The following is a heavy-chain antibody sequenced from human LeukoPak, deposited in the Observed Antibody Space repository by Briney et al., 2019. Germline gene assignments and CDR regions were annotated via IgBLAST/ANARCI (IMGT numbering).Heavy chain of an antibody. Sequence: GRSLRLSCAASGFTFRSYGIHWVRQAPGKGLQWVAVIWHDGSNKYYADSVKGRFTVSRDNSKNTMSLQMNSLRAEDTAVYYCEREVYDTSGYYLDSWGQGTLVTVSA. D-gene: IGHD3-22*01. J-gene: IGHJ4*02. CDR3: EREVYDTSGYYLDS. CDR2: IWHDGSNK. CDR1: GFTFRSYG. V-gene: IGHV3-33*01.